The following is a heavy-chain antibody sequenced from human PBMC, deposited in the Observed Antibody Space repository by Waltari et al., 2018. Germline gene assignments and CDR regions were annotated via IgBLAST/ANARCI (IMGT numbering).Heavy chain of an antibody. J-gene: IGHJ4*02. D-gene: IGHD2-2*01. V-gene: IGHV3-30*02. CDR2: ITYDGSNK. CDR3: AKDHVVVVPGGMTKVFDY. Sequence: QVHLGESGGGVVQPGGSLRLSCAASGFIFSSHGMLWVRQAPGKGLEWVAFITYDGSNKYYADSMKGRFTVSRDNSKNTLFLQMNTLRAEDTAVYYCAKDHVVVVPGGMTKVFDYWGQGTLVTVSS. CDR1: GFIFSSHG.